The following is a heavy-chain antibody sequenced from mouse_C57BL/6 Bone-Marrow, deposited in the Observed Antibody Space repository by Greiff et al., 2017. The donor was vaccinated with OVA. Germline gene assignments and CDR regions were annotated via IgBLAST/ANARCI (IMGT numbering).Heavy chain of an antibody. J-gene: IGHJ4*01. D-gene: IGHD2-4*01. CDR3: ARPYDYDAYAMDY. CDR1: GYAFTTYL. Sequence: QVQLQQSGAALVRPGTSVTVSCKASGYAFTTYLIAWVQQRPGQGLEWIGVINPGSGGTNYNEKFKGKATLTADKHSSTAYMQRSSRTSEDSAVYFCARPYDYDAYAMDYWGQGTSVTVSS. CDR2: INPGSGGT. V-gene: IGHV1-54*01.